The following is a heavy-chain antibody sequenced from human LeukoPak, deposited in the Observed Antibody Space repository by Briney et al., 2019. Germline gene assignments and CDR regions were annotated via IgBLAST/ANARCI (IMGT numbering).Heavy chain of an antibody. V-gene: IGHV1-18*01. Sequence: ASVKVSCKASGYTFTSYGISWVRQAPGQGLEWMGWISAYNGNTNYAQKLQGRVTMTTDTSTSTAYMELRSLRSDDTAVYYCARDPPEDYYNSSGYYLFGYWGQGTLVTVSS. CDR2: ISAYNGNT. D-gene: IGHD3-22*01. CDR3: ARDPPEDYYNSSGYYLFGY. J-gene: IGHJ4*02. CDR1: GYTFTSYG.